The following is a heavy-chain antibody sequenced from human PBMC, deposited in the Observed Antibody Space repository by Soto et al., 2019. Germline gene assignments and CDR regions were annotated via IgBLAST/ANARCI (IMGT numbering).Heavy chain of an antibody. D-gene: IGHD3-3*01. CDR2: INTNTGNP. Sequence: ASVKVSCKASGYTFTSYAMNWVRQAPGQGLEWMGWINTNTGNPTYAQGFTGRFVFSLDTSVSTAYLQICSLKAEDTAVYYCARGTTPYYDFWSGYPYNWFDPWGQGTLVTVSS. CDR1: GYTFTSYA. V-gene: IGHV7-4-1*01. CDR3: ARGTTPYYDFWSGYPYNWFDP. J-gene: IGHJ5*02.